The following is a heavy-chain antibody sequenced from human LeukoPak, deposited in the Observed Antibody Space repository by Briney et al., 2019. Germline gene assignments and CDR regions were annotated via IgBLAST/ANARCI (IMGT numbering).Heavy chain of an antibody. CDR2: INHSGST. CDR3: ARGLRLYYLDSHYYYYGMDV. Sequence: SETLSLTCAVYGGSFGGYYWSWIRQPPGKGLEWIGEINHSGSTNYNPSLKSRVTISVDTSKNQFSLKLSSVTAADTAVYYCARGLRLYYLDSHYYYYGMDVWGQGTTVTVSS. D-gene: IGHD2/OR15-2a*01. J-gene: IGHJ6*02. CDR1: GGSFGGYY. V-gene: IGHV4-34*01.